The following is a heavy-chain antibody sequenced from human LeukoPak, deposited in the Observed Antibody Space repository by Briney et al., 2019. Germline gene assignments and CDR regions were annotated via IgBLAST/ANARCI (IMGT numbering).Heavy chain of an antibody. CDR2: IYHSGST. D-gene: IGHD7-27*01. J-gene: IGHJ4*02. CDR1: GGSISSGSYY. CDR3: ARDLGTYYFDY. V-gene: IGHV4-30-2*01. Sequence: SQTLSLTCTVSGGSISSGSYYRSWIRQPPGKGLEWIGYIYHSGSTYYNPSLKSRVTISVDRSKNQFSLKLSSVTAADTAVYYCARDLGTYYFDYWGQGTLVTVSS.